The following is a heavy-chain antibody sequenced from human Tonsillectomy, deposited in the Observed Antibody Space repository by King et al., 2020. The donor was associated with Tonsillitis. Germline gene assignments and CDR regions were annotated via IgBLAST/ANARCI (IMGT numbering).Heavy chain of an antibody. CDR2: ISYDGSIK. CDR3: AKVLVSWSFYYTPDY. V-gene: IGHV3-30*18. CDR1: GFTFSSYG. D-gene: IGHD3-3*01. J-gene: IGHJ4*02. Sequence: VQLVESGGGVVQPGRSLRLSCAASGFTFSSYGMHWVRQAPGKGLEWVAGISYDGSIKYYADSVKGRFTISRDNSNNTLYLQMNSLRAEDTAVYYCAKVLVSWSFYYTPDYWGQGSLVTVSS.